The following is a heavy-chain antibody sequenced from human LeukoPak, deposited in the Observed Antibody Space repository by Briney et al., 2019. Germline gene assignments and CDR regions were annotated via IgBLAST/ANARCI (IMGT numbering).Heavy chain of an antibody. J-gene: IGHJ4*02. V-gene: IGHV1-8*01. CDR1: GYTFTSYD. D-gene: IGHD3-9*01. Sequence: ASVKVSCKASGYTFTSYDINWVRQATGQGLEWMGWMNPNSGNAGYAQKFQGRVTMTRNTSISTAHMELSSLRSEDTAVYYCARANYDILTGDIGVDYWGQGTLVTVSS. CDR2: MNPNSGNA. CDR3: ARANYDILTGDIGVDY.